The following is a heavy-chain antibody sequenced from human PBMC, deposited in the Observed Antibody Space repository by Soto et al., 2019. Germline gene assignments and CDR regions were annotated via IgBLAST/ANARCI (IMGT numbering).Heavy chain of an antibody. J-gene: IGHJ4*02. CDR2: IAHDATDK. Sequence: QVILVESGGTVVQPGGSLTLSCAASGITFATYGFHWVRQTPDKGLEWLARIAHDATDKRYADSVKGRFSISRDNSKNTVYLQMHGLGADDTAKYYCAKDRYGGLSGYLEYWGQGTAVTVSS. V-gene: IGHV3-30*18. CDR3: AKDRYGGLSGYLEY. CDR1: GITFATYG. D-gene: IGHD2-15*01.